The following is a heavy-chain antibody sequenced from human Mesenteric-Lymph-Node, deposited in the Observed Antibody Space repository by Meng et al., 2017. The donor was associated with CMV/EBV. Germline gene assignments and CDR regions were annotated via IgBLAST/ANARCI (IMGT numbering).Heavy chain of an antibody. Sequence: GESLKISCAASVFTFSNYNMNWVRQAPGKGLEWVSSINISSPYIYYADSVKGRFTISRDNAKNSLYLQMNSLRAEDTAVYYCAREGLRYCSSTSCYRGGRSAFDIWGQGTMVTVSS. V-gene: IGHV3-21*01. CDR2: INISSPYI. CDR1: VFTFSNYN. D-gene: IGHD2-2*01. J-gene: IGHJ3*02. CDR3: AREGLRYCSSTSCYRGGRSAFDI.